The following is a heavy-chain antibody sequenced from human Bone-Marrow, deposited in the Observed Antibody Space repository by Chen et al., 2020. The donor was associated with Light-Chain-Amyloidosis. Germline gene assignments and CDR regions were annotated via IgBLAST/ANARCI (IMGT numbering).Heavy chain of an antibody. V-gene: IGHV3-23*04. CDR2: ISSSGVST. D-gene: IGHD1-26*01. CDR3: AKDIAASVGNWFDP. CDR1: GFRFNSDA. J-gene: IGHJ5*02. Sequence: EVNLVESGGGLVQPGGSLRLSCVASGFRFNSDAMNWIRQAPGKGLEWVSAISSSGVSTYYADSVEGRFTISRDNTKDTLYLQMNNLRDDDTATYYCAKDIAASVGNWFDPWGQGTLVDVSS.